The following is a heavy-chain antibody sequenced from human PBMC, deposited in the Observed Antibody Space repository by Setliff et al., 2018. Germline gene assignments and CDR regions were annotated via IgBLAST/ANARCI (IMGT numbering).Heavy chain of an antibody. Sequence: SETLSLTCTVSGGSISSGDYYWSWIRQPPGKGLEWIGYIYYSGSTYYSPSLKSRVTISVDTSKNQFSLKLSSVTAADTAVYYCARAHSDIVVVPAAMRDAFDIWGQGTMVTVSS. CDR2: IYYSGST. V-gene: IGHV4-30-4*08. CDR3: ARAHSDIVVVPAAMRDAFDI. CDR1: GGSISSGDYY. D-gene: IGHD2-2*01. J-gene: IGHJ3*02.